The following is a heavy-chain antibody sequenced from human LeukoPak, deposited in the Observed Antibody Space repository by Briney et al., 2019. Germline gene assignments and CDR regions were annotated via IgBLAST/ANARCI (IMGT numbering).Heavy chain of an antibody. CDR2: ISYDGRNK. CDR1: GFTFNNHD. Sequence: AGRSLRLSCAASGFTFNNHDMHWVRQAPGKGLEWVAGISYDGRNKYYADSMKGRFTISRDNSKNTLNLQMNSLRTEDTAVYYCAKPRDIDSWAFDVWGQGTMVTVS. D-gene: IGHD2-15*01. J-gene: IGHJ3*01. CDR3: AKPRDIDSWAFDV. V-gene: IGHV3-30*18.